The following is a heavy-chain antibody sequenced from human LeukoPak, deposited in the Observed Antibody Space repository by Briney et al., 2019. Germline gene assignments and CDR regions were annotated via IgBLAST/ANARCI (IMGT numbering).Heavy chain of an antibody. CDR1: GFTFSSYG. V-gene: IGHV3-30*02. D-gene: IGHD3/OR15-3a*01. Sequence: GGSLRLSCAASGFTFSSYGMHWVRQAPGKGLEWVSFIWYDGSNKYYADSVKGRFTISRDNSKNTLYLQMISLRAEDTAVYYCAKDWTGTSYYFDYWGQGTLVTVSS. CDR3: AKDWTGTSYYFDY. J-gene: IGHJ4*02. CDR2: IWYDGSNK.